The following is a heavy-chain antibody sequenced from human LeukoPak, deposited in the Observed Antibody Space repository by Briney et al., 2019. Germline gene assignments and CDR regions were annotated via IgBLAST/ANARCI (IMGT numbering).Heavy chain of an antibody. V-gene: IGHV1-3*03. CDR1: GYTFTSYA. D-gene: IGHD2-15*01. Sequence: GASVKVSCKASGYTFTSYAMHWVRQAPGQRLEWMGWINAGNGNTKYSQEFQGRVTITRDTPASTAYMELSSLRSEDMAVYYCARSISSWTYFDYWGQGTLVTVSS. CDR2: INAGNGNT. CDR3: ARSISSWTYFDY. J-gene: IGHJ4*02.